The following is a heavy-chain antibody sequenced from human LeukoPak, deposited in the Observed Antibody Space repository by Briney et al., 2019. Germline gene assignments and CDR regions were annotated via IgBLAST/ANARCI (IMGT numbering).Heavy chain of an antibody. J-gene: IGHJ5*02. CDR3: ARFIRGVIITKSWFDP. Sequence: SETLSLTCTVSGGSVTKYYWHWIRQAPGKGLEWIGFIFHTGITNYNPSLKSRVTISVDTSKNQFSLKLSSVTAADTAVYYCARFIRGVIITKSWFDPWGQGTLVTVSS. D-gene: IGHD3-10*01. V-gene: IGHV4-59*08. CDR2: IFHTGIT. CDR1: GGSVTKYY.